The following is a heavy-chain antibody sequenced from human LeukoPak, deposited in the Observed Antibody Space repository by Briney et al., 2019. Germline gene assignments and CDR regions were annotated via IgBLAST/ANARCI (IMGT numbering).Heavy chain of an antibody. J-gene: IGHJ2*01. Sequence: KPSETLSLTCAVYGGSFSSFYWTWIRQPPGKGLEWIGQINHNRNTHYKPSLKSRVTISVDTSKNQFSLKLSSVTAADTAVYYCARVPKYFDLWGRGTLVTVSS. CDR1: GGSFSSFY. V-gene: IGHV4-34*01. CDR3: ARVPKYFDL. CDR2: INHNRNT.